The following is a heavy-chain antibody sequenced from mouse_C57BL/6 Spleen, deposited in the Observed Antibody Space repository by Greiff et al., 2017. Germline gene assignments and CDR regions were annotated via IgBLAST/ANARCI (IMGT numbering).Heavy chain of an antibody. CDR3: AKQLRLPSFAY. V-gene: IGHV1-7*01. CDR1: GYTFTSYW. Sequence: QVQLQQSGAELAKPGASVKLSCKASGYTFTSYWMHWVKQRPGQGLEWIGYINPSSGYTKYNQKFKDKATLTADKSSGTAYMQLSSLTYEDSAVYYCAKQLRLPSFAYWGQGTLVTVSA. CDR2: INPSSGYT. D-gene: IGHD3-2*02. J-gene: IGHJ3*01.